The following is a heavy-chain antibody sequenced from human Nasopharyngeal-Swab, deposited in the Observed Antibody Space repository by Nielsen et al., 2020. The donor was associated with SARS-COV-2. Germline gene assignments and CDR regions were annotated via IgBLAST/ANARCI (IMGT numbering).Heavy chain of an antibody. CDR2: IYYSGST. D-gene: IGHD4-23*01. CDR1: GGSFSGYY. CDR3: ARDQGDVVTPTSFFDY. J-gene: IGHJ4*02. V-gene: IGHV4-59*01. Sequence: SETLSLTCAVYGGSFSGYYWSWIRQPPGKGLEWIGYIYYSGSTNYNFSLKSRVTISVDMSKNQFSLKLSSVTAADTTVYYCARDQGDVVTPTSFFDYWGQGTLVTVSS.